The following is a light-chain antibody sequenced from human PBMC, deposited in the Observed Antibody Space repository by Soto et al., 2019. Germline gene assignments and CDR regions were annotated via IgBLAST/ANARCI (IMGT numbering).Light chain of an antibody. Sequence: ELVLTRAPCISSFSPGIRSTLACMANKSISSNLAWYQQKPCQAPRTLINGASNRATGIPDRFSGSVSGTDFTLTISRMEPEDFAVDYCQQYGSSGTFGQGTLVDIK. J-gene: IGKJ1*01. V-gene: IGKV3-20*01. CDR1: KSISSN. CDR3: QQYGSSGT. CDR2: GAS.